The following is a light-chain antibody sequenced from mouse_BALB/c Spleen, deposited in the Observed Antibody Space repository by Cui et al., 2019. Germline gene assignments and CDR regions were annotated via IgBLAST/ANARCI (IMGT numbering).Light chain of an antibody. Sequence: DIQTTQTTSSPSTHLGGRVAIRCRAGQDIVSYLYWYQQKPEGTAKPRIYRTSKLHSGVPSRFSGSGSGTDYSLTISSLEAEDAATYFCQQYNRHPWTFGGGTKLEIK. J-gene: IGKJ1*01. CDR3: QQYNRHPWT. CDR1: QDIVSY. CDR2: RTS. V-gene: IGKV10-96*01.